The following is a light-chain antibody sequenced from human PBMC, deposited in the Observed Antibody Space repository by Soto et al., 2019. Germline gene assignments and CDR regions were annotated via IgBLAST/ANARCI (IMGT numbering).Light chain of an antibody. J-gene: IGKJ5*01. V-gene: IGKV3-20*01. CDR3: QQFGTSSPST. CDR1: QSVSSIY. CDR2: DAS. Sequence: EIVLTQSPGTLSLSPGERATLSCRASQSVSSIYSAWYQQKPGQAPRLLIYDASSRATGIPDRFSGSGSGTDFTLTISRLEPEDFAVYYCQQFGTSSPSTFGQGTRLEIK.